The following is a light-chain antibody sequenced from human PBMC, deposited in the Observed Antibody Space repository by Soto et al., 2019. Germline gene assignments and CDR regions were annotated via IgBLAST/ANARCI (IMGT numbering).Light chain of an antibody. CDR3: QQYAASPIT. V-gene: IGKV3-20*01. CDR1: QSVSSSY. J-gene: IGKJ5*01. CDR2: GAS. Sequence: ETVLTQSPGTLSLSPGDRATLSRRASQSVSSSYLAWYQQKPGQAPRLLMFGASSRATGIPDRFSGSGSGTDFTLTIMRLEPEDFAVFYCQQYAASPITFGQVTRLEIK.